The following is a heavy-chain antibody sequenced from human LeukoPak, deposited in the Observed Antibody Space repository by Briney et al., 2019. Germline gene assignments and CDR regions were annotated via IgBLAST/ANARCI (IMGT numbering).Heavy chain of an antibody. CDR3: ARASLRYFHWTPRAVYVDH. Sequence: QAGGSLRLSCAASGFTLSSYWMSWVRQAPGKGLEGGANIKQDESEKYYVDSVKGRFTISRDNAKNSLYLQMNSLRAEDTAVYSCARASLRYFHWTPRAVYVDHWGQGTLVTVSS. J-gene: IGHJ4*02. D-gene: IGHD3-9*01. CDR2: IKQDESEK. V-gene: IGHV3-7*02. CDR1: GFTLSSYW.